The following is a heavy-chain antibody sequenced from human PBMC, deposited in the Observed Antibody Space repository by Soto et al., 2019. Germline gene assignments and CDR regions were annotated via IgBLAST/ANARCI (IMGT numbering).Heavy chain of an antibody. Sequence: GGSLRLSCAASGFTFSSYGMHWVRQAPGKGLEWVAVIWYDGSNKYYADSVKGRFTISRDNSKNTLYLQMNSLRAEDTAVYYCVVSGPKAFLDYWGQGTLVTVSS. CDR2: IWYDGSNK. J-gene: IGHJ4*02. CDR3: VVSGPKAFLDY. CDR1: GFTFSSYG. V-gene: IGHV3-33*08. D-gene: IGHD2-8*02.